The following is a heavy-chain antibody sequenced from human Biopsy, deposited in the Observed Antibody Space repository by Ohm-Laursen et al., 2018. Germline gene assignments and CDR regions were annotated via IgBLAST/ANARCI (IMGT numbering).Heavy chain of an antibody. V-gene: IGHV4-59*08. CDR2: IYYTGST. D-gene: IGHD1-26*01. CDR1: GGSISGSS. Sequence: SQTLSLTCTVSGGSISGSSWSWIRQPPGKGLEWIGYIYYTGSTNYNPSLKSRVTISVDTSMNHLSLRLTSVTAADTAVYYCARHAPSYSGSYWRYFDLWGRGTLVTVSS. J-gene: IGHJ2*01. CDR3: ARHAPSYSGSYWRYFDL.